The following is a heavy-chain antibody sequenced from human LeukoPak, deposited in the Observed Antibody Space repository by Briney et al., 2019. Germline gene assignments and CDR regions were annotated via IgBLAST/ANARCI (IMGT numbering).Heavy chain of an antibody. CDR1: GFTFSSYG. J-gene: IGHJ6*02. CDR2: ISYDGSNK. D-gene: IGHD3-22*01. CDR3: AKDYYDSSGYYYYGMDV. Sequence: GRSLRLSCAASGFTFSSYGMHWVRQAPGKGLEWVAVISYDGSNKYYADSVKGRFTISRDNSKNTLYLQMISLRAEDTAVYYCAKDYYDSSGYYYYGMDVWGQGTTVTVSS. V-gene: IGHV3-30*18.